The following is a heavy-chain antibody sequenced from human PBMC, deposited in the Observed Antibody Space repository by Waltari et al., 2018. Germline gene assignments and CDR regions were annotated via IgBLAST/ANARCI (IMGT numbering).Heavy chain of an antibody. Sequence: EVQLLESAGGLVQPGEALRLSCAASGFSFMGFAMTWVRQAPGVGLGCVASISGSGATPFYADSVKGRFTIVRDNSRDTVYLQMNSLRVDDSAVYYCAKGSRGYTNYFFDSWGQGTLVSVSS. V-gene: IGHV3-23*01. CDR1: GFSFMGFA. CDR3: AKGSRGYTNYFFDS. J-gene: IGHJ4*02. CDR2: ISGSGATP. D-gene: IGHD3-16*02.